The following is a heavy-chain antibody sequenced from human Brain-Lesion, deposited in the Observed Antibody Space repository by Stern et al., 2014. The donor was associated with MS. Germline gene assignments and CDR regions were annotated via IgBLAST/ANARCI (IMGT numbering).Heavy chain of an antibody. J-gene: IGHJ4*02. Sequence: QLVQSGAEVKKPGASVKVSCKVSGYTLTELSMHWVRQAPRKGLEWMGGFDPEDGETIYAQKFQGIVTMTEDTSTDTAYMELSSLRSEDTAVYYCATLSPGAGGNYYRHFDYWGQGTLVTVSS. CDR2: FDPEDGET. V-gene: IGHV1-24*01. CDR3: ATLSPGAGGNYYRHFDY. CDR1: GYTLTELS. D-gene: IGHD1-26*01.